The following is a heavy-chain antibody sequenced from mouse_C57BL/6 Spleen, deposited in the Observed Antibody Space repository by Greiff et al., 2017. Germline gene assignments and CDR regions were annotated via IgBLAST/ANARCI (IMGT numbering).Heavy chain of an antibody. CDR3: ARGYYGNYEGFAY. D-gene: IGHD2-1*01. CDR1: GYTFTSYW. Sequence: QVQLQPPGAELVRPGSSVKLSCKASGYTFTSYWMHWVKQRPLQGLEWIGNIDPSDSETHYNQKFKDKATLTVDKSSSTAYRQLSSRTSEDSAVYYCARGYYGNYEGFAYWGQGTLVTVSA. CDR2: IDPSDSET. V-gene: IGHV1-52*01. J-gene: IGHJ3*01.